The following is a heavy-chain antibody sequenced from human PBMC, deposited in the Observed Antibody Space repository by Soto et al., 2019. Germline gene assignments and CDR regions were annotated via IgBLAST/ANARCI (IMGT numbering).Heavy chain of an antibody. CDR3: AKERFGHLWLEDYGMDV. J-gene: IGHJ6*02. V-gene: IGHV3-23*01. Sequence: EVQLLESGGGMVQPGGSLRLSCAASGFNFNTYAMSWVRHVPGRGLEWVSTISGIGGSTYSADSVKGRFTVSRDNSKNTLYLQMNSLRAEDTAVYYCAKERFGHLWLEDYGMDVWGQGTTVTVSS. CDR1: GFNFNTYA. D-gene: IGHD5-18*01. CDR2: ISGIGGST.